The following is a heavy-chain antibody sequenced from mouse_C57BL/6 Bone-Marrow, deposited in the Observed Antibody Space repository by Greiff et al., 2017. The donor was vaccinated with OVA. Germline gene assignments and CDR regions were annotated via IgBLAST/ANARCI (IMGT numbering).Heavy chain of an antibody. Sequence: VQLQQSGAELVRPGASVKLSCTASGFNIKDDYMHWVKQRPEQGLEWIGWIDPENGDTEYASKFQGKATLTADTSSNTAYLQLSSLTSEDTAVYYCATVYDGYYNYYAMDYWGQGTSVTVSS. CDR2: IDPENGDT. V-gene: IGHV14-4*01. CDR1: GFNIKDDY. CDR3: ATVYDGYYNYYAMDY. D-gene: IGHD2-3*01. J-gene: IGHJ4*01.